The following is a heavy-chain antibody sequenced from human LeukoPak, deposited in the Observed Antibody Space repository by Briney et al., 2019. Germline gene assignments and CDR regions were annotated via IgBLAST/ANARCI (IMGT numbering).Heavy chain of an antibody. CDR3: AKDQNYYGSGSYLFDY. J-gene: IGHJ4*02. D-gene: IGHD3-10*01. Sequence: GGSLRLSCAASGFTFSSYAMSWVRQAPGKGLEWVSAISGSGGSTYYADSVKGRFTISRDNSKNTLYLQMNSLRAEDTAVYYCAKDQNYYGSGSYLFDYWGQGTLVTVSS. CDR2: ISGSGGST. CDR1: GFTFSSYA. V-gene: IGHV3-23*01.